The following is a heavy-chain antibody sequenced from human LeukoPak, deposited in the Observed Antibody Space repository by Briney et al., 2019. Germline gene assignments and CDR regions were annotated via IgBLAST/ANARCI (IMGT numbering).Heavy chain of an antibody. CDR2: ISSSSCYK. CDR3: VRGPIMITFGGPFDY. J-gene: IGHJ4*02. D-gene: IGHD3-16*01. V-gene: IGHV3-21*01. Sequence: GGSLRLLRAVSGFTFSLYSMHWARHAPAKALEWRSSISSSSCYKYYADSLKGRHTIHRDNAKHSLYLQMNSLRAEDTAVYYCVRGPIMITFGGPFDYWGQGTLVTVSS. CDR1: GFTFSLYS.